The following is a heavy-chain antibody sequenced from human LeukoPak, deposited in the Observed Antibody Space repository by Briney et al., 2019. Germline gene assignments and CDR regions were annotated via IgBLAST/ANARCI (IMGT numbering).Heavy chain of an antibody. D-gene: IGHD2-2*01. Sequence: GASVKVSCKASGYTFTGYYMHWVRQAPGQGLEWMGWINPNSGGTNYAQKFQGRVTMTRDTSISTAYMELSRLRSDDTAVYYCARLGYIVVVPAAMDAFDIWGQGTMVTVSS. V-gene: IGHV1-2*02. J-gene: IGHJ3*02. CDR2: INPNSGGT. CDR1: GYTFTGYY. CDR3: ARLGYIVVVPAAMDAFDI.